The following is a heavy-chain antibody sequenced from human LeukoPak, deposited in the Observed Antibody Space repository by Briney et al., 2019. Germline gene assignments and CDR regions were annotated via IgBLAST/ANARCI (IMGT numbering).Heavy chain of an antibody. V-gene: IGHV3-7*01. J-gene: IGHJ4*02. D-gene: IGHD3-3*01. CDR3: ARDGYYDFWSGSHDY. CDR2: IKQDGSEK. Sequence: PGGSLRLSCAASGFTFSSYWMSWVRQAPGKGLEWVANIKQDGSEKYYVDSVKGRFTISRDNAKNSLYLQMNSLRAEDTAVYYCARDGYYDFWSGSHDYWGQGTLVTVSS. CDR1: GFTFSSYW.